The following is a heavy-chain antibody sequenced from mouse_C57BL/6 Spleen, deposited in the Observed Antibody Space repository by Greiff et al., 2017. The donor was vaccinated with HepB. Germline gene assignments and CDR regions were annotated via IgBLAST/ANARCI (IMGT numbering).Heavy chain of an antibody. CDR3: ASLGYSNYVLDY. V-gene: IGHV2-2*01. CDR2: IWSGGST. D-gene: IGHD2-5*01. CDR1: GFSLTSYG. Sequence: QVQLKESGPGLVQPSQSLSITCTVSGFSLTSYGVHWVRQSPGKGLEWLGVIWSGGSTDYNAAFISRLSISKDNSKSQVFCKRNSLQADDTAIYYCASLGYSNYVLDYWGQGTTLTVAS. J-gene: IGHJ2*01.